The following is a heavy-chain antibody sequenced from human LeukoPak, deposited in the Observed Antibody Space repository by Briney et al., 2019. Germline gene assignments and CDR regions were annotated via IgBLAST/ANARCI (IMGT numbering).Heavy chain of an antibody. CDR2: IWYDGSPK. V-gene: IGHV3-33*03. Sequence: GGSLRLSCAASGFTFSNYAMHWVRQAPGKGLEWVAVIWYDGSPKYYPDSVKGRFTISRDNSKSTPYLQMNSLRAEDTAVYYCAGPSEDYYDSSGYYPFDYWGQGTLVTVSS. J-gene: IGHJ4*02. CDR3: AGPSEDYYDSSGYYPFDY. CDR1: GFTFSNYA. D-gene: IGHD3-22*01.